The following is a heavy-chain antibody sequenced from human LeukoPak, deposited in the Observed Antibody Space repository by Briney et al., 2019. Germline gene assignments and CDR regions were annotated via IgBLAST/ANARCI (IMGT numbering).Heavy chain of an antibody. CDR3: ARVTSYGSY. D-gene: IGHD5-18*01. V-gene: IGHV3-23*01. CDR1: GFTFSNYA. J-gene: IGHJ4*02. Sequence: GRSLRLSCAAAGFTFSNYAMSWVRQAPGKGLGWVSAISGGGGSTYFADSVKGRFTISRDNSQNTVYAEMSSLRDEGRAVYYCARVTSYGSYWGQGTPVTVSS. CDR2: ISGGGGST.